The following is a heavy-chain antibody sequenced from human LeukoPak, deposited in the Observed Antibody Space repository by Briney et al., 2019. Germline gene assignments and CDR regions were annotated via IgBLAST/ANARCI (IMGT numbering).Heavy chain of an antibody. Sequence: ASVKVSCKASGYTFTGYYMPWVRQAPGQGLEWMGWIKPNSGGTNYAQKFQGRVTMTRDTSISTAYMELSRLRSDDTAVYYCARDFGEMGEWELVRYYYYYMDVWGKGTTVTVSS. CDR2: IKPNSGGT. CDR3: ARDFGEMGEWELVRYYYYYMDV. V-gene: IGHV1-2*02. CDR1: GYTFTGYY. D-gene: IGHD1-26*01. J-gene: IGHJ6*03.